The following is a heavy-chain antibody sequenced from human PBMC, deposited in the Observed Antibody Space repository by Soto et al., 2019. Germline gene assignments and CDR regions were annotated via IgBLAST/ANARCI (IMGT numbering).Heavy chain of an antibody. CDR3: ARERGYQLLFEERTYYYYYGMDV. CDR2: IYYSGST. D-gene: IGHD2-2*01. CDR1: GGSISSGGYY. Sequence: LSLTCTVSGGSISSGGYYWSWIRQHPGKGLEWIGYIYYSGSTYYNPSLKSRVTISVDTSKNQFSLKLSSVTAADTAVYYCARERGYQLLFEERTYYYYYGMDVWGQGTTVTVSS. J-gene: IGHJ6*02. V-gene: IGHV4-31*03.